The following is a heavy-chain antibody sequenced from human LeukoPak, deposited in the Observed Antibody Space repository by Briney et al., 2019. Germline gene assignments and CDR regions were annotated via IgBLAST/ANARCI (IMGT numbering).Heavy chain of an antibody. V-gene: IGHV4-61*08. CDR1: GGSVSSGGYY. J-gene: IGHJ5*02. CDR2: IYYNGNT. D-gene: IGHD1-26*01. Sequence: SETLSLTCAVPGGSVSSGGYYWSWIRQPPGKGLEWIGYIYYNGNTNYNPSLKSRVTISVDTSKNQFSLKLSSVTAADTAVYYCAREPLRAESRWFDPWGQGILVTVSS. CDR3: AREPLRAESRWFDP.